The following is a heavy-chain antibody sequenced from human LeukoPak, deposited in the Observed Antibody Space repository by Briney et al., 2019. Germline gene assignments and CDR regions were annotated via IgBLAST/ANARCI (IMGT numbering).Heavy chain of an antibody. CDR1: GYTFTSYD. D-gene: IGHD6-13*01. Sequence: GASVKVSCTASGYTFTSYDINWVRQATGQGLEWMGWMNPNSGNTGYAQKFQGRATMTRNTFISTAYMELSSLRSEDTAVYYCARAPSSWFTSLTRAYYYYGMDVWGQGTTVTVSS. J-gene: IGHJ6*02. CDR2: MNPNSGNT. CDR3: ARAPSSWFTSLTRAYYYYGMDV. V-gene: IGHV1-8*01.